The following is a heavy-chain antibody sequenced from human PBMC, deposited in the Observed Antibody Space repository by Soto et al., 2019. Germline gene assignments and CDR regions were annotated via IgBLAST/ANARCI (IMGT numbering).Heavy chain of an antibody. D-gene: IGHD2-15*01. Sequence: GGSLRLSCAASGFTFSSYAMSWVRQAPGKGLEWVSAISGSGGSTYYADSVKGRFTISRDNSKNTLYLQMNSLRAEDTAVYYCAKRYSDRYCSGGSCYLLDYWGQGTLVTVSS. CDR1: GFTFSSYA. CDR2: ISGSGGST. CDR3: AKRYSDRYCSGGSCYLLDY. J-gene: IGHJ4*02. V-gene: IGHV3-23*01.